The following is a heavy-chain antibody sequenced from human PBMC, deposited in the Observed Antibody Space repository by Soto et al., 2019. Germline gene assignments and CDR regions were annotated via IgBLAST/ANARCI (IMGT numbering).Heavy chain of an antibody. CDR1: GGSISRYY. Sequence: SETLSLTCTVSGGSISRYYWSWIRQPPGKGLQWIGYIYYSGSTNYNPSLKSRVTISVDTSKNQFSLKLSSVTAADTAVYYCARRYGTSMDAWGQGTTVTVS. J-gene: IGHJ6*02. CDR3: ARRYGTSMDA. D-gene: IGHD5-18*01. CDR2: IYYSGST. V-gene: IGHV4-59*01.